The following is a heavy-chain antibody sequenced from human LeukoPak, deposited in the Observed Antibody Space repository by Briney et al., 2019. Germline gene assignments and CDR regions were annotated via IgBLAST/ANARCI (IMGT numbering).Heavy chain of an antibody. CDR2: ISPSGGST. V-gene: IGHV3-23*01. CDR3: AKGTYYYDSSGYRFFDS. Sequence: GGSLRLSGAASGFTFSSFAMSWVRQTPGKGLEWVSSISPSGGSTYYADSVKGRFTISRDKSKNTLSLEINSLRVEETAVYYCAKGTYYYDSSGYRFFDSWGQGTLVTVSS. CDR1: GFTFSSFA. D-gene: IGHD3-22*01. J-gene: IGHJ4*02.